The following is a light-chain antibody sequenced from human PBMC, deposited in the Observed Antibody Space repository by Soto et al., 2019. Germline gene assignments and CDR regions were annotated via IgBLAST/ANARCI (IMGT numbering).Light chain of an antibody. J-gene: IGKJ1*01. CDR2: AAS. CDR3: QQYNSYST. Sequence: AIRMTQSPSSLSASTGDRVTITCRASQGISSYLAWYQQKPGKAPKLLIYAASTLQSGVPSRFSGSGSGTDFTLTISCLQSEDSAIYYCQQYNSYSTFGQGTKVDIK. V-gene: IGKV1-8*01. CDR1: QGISSY.